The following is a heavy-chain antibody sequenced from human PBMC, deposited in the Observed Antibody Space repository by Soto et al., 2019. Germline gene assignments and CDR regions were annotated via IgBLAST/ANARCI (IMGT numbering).Heavy chain of an antibody. D-gene: IGHD5-18*01. J-gene: IGHJ6*02. V-gene: IGHV3-53*01. Sequence: EVQLVESGGGLSQPGGSLRLSCAASGFSVSSNYMSWVRQAPGKGLEWVSVIYSGGNTHYADSVKGRFTISRDNSKNTLHLQMNSLRAEDTAVYYCARDSTWIPHYHYGMDVWGQGTTVTVSS. CDR1: GFSVSSNY. CDR3: ARDSTWIPHYHYGMDV. CDR2: IYSGGNT.